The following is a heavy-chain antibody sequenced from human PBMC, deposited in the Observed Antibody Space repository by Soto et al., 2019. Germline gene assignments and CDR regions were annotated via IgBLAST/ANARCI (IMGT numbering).Heavy chain of an antibody. V-gene: IGHV3-74*01. CDR1: GFTFSSYW. D-gene: IGHD2-15*01. Sequence: EVQLVESGGGLVQPGGSLRLSCAASGFTFSSYWMHWVRQTPGKGLVWVSRINSDGSSTSYADSVKGRFTVSRDNAKNTLYLEMNSLRAEDTAVDYCVTTSLVVAAATRENYWGQGALVTVSS. J-gene: IGHJ4*02. CDR3: VTTSLVVAAATRENY. CDR2: INSDGSST.